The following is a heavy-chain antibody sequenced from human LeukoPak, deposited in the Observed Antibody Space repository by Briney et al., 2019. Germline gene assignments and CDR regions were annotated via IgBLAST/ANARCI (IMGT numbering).Heavy chain of an antibody. D-gene: IGHD3-9*01. Sequence: ASVKVSCKASGYTFTSYAMHWVRQAPGQRLEWMGWINAGNGNTKYSQKFQGRVTITRDTSASTAYMELSSLRSEDTAVYYCARELGDILTGYTAPYYYYGMDVWGKGTTATVSS. CDR2: INAGNGNT. CDR1: GYTFTSYA. J-gene: IGHJ6*04. CDR3: ARELGDILTGYTAPYYYYGMDV. V-gene: IGHV1-3*01.